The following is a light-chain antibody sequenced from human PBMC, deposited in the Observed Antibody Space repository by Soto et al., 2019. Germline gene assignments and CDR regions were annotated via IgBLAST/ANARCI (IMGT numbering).Light chain of an antibody. CDR1: NSDVGGYNY. J-gene: IGLJ1*01. CDR2: EVN. V-gene: IGLV2-8*01. CDR3: SSYAGSNWYV. Sequence: QSALTQPPSASGSPGQSVTISCTGTNSDVGGYNYVSWYQQYPGKAPKLIIYEVNERPSGVPDRFSGSKSGNTASLTVSGHQTADEADYYCSSYAGSNWYVIGTGTKLTVL.